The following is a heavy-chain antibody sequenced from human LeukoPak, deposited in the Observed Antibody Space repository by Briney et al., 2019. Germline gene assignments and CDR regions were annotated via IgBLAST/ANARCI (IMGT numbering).Heavy chain of an antibody. CDR2: SNHSGST. Sequence: SETLSLICAVYGRSFSGYYWSWIRQPPGKGLEWIGESNHSGSTNYNPSLKSRVTISVDTSKNQFPLKLSSVTAADTAVYFCARPVTVIRGVGWFDPWGQGTLVTVSS. J-gene: IGHJ5*02. D-gene: IGHD3-10*01. CDR3: ARPVTVIRGVGWFDP. CDR1: GRSFSGYY. V-gene: IGHV4-34*01.